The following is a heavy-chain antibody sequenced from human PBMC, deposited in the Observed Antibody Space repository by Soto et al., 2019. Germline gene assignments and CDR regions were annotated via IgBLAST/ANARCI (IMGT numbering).Heavy chain of an antibody. V-gene: IGHV4-30-4*01. J-gene: IGHJ4*02. Sequence: SESLSLACTVSGGSISIGDYYWSWIRQPPGKGLEWIGYIYYSGSTYYNPSLKSRVTISVDTSKNQFSLKLSSVTAADTALYYCARDTPSMAGIFDYWGQGTLGTVSS. CDR3: ARDTPSMAGIFDY. CDR1: GGSISIGDYY. D-gene: IGHD6-19*01. CDR2: IYYSGST.